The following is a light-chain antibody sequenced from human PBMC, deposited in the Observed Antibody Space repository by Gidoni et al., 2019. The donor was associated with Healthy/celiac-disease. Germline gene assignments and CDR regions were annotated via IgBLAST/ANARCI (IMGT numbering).Light chain of an antibody. CDR1: QSISSF. V-gene: IGKV1-39*01. CDR3: QQSYSTLLT. J-gene: IGKJ4*01. Sequence: DIQMTQSPSSLSASVGDRVTITCRASQSISSFLNWYQQKPGKAPKLLIYAASNLQSGVPSRFSGSGSGTEFTLTISSLQPEDFATYYCQQSYSTLLTFGGGTKVEIK. CDR2: AAS.